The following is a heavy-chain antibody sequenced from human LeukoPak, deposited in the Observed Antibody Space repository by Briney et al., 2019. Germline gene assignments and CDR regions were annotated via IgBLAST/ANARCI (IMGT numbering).Heavy chain of an antibody. D-gene: IGHD1-1*01. Sequence: ASVKVSCKASGYTFTGYYMHWVRQAPGQGLEWMGWINPNSGATLYAQKFQGRVTMTRDTSINTAYTELSSLRSDDTAVYYCTRAKRVIFDYWGQGTLATVSS. J-gene: IGHJ4*02. CDR1: GYTFTGYY. CDR2: INPNSGAT. CDR3: TRAKRVIFDY. V-gene: IGHV1-2*02.